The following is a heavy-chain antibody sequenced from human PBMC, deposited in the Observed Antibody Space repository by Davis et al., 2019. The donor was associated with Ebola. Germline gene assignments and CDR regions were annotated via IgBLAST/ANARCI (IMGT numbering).Heavy chain of an antibody. CDR2: ISYDGSNK. J-gene: IGHJ4*02. V-gene: IGHV3-30-3*01. D-gene: IGHD4-23*01. CDR1: GFTFSSYA. Sequence: GGSLRLSCAASGFTFSSYAMHWVRQAPGKGLEWVAVISYDGSNKYYADSVKGRFTISRDNSKNTLYLQMNSLRAEDTAVYYCASTFLRWSLACYFDYWGQVTLVTVSS. CDR3: ASTFLRWSLACYFDY.